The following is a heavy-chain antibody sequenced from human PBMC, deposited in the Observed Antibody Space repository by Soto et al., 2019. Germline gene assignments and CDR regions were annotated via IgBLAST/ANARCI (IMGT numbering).Heavy chain of an antibody. J-gene: IGHJ4*02. V-gene: IGHV1-8*01. CDR1: GYTFTSYD. Sequence: VASVKVSCKASGYTFTSYDIYWVRQATGQGLEWMGWMNPNTGNSGYEKKFQGRVTMTSDTSISTAHMERSSLRSEDTAVYYCARRAETNGWNGFVADKYYFDFWGQGTLVTVSS. D-gene: IGHD1-1*01. CDR2: MNPNTGNS. CDR3: ARRAETNGWNGFVADKYYFDF.